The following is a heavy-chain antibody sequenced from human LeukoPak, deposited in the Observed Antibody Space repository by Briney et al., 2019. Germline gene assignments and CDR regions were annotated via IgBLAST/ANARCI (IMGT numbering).Heavy chain of an antibody. D-gene: IGHD5-12*01. CDR3: VRQWLRYYYMDV. CDR2: ISAYNGNT. Sequence: ASVKVSCKASDYTFTSYGISWVRQAPGQGLEWMGWISAYNGNTNYAQKLQGRVTMTTDTSTSTAYMELRSLRSDDTAVYYCVRQWLRYYYMDVWGKGTTVTISS. J-gene: IGHJ6*03. V-gene: IGHV1-18*01. CDR1: DYTFTSYG.